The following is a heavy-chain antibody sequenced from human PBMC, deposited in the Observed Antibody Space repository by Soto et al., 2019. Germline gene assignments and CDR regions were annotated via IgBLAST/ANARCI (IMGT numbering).Heavy chain of an antibody. J-gene: IGHJ5*02. CDR3: ARDTPSHYDISTGYYHNWFDP. V-gene: IGHV1-18*01. D-gene: IGHD3-9*01. CDR2: ISAYNGNT. CDR1: GYTFTSYG. Sequence: AASVKVSCKASGYTFTSYGISWVRQAPGQGLEWMGWISAYNGNTNYSQKFQGRVTITRDTSASTAYMELSSLRSEDTAVYYCARDTPSHYDISTGYYHNWFDPWGQGTLVTVSS.